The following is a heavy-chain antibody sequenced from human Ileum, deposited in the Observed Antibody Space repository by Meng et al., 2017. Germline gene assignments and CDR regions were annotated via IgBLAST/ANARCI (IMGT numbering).Heavy chain of an antibody. J-gene: IGHJ4*01. CDR1: GFTFSDYF. V-gene: IGHV3-11*04. D-gene: IGHD3-22*01. CDR2: ISSSGGSI. CDR3: ARALLSYYYNSSGYYTNFDY. Sequence: QVQLIQSGGGLVKPGGSLRLSCSASGFTFSDYFMSWIRQAPGEGLEWLSYISSSGGSIAYADSVKGRFTISRDNSKDTLYLQMNSLRAEDTAVYYCARALLSYYYNSSGYYTNFDYWGQGTLVTVSS.